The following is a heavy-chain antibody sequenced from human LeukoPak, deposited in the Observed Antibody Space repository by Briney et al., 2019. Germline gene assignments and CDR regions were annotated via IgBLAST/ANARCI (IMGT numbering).Heavy chain of an antibody. CDR1: GFIFNKYW. CDR2: VREDGAEK. V-gene: IGHV3-7*01. Sequence: PGGSLRLSCTASGFIFNKYWMSWVRQAPGKGLEWVATVREDGAEKYYVDSVKGRITISRDNAKNSLYLQINSPRVEDTAVYYCATTGEHRDLDYWGQGTLVTVSS. CDR3: ATTGEHRDLDY. D-gene: IGHD7-27*01. J-gene: IGHJ4*02.